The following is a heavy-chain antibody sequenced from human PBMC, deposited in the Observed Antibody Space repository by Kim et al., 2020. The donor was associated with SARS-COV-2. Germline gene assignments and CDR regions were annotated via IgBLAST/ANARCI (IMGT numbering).Heavy chain of an antibody. CDR1: GFTFSSYG. Sequence: GGSLRLSCAASGFTFSSYGMHWVRQAPGKGLEWVAVISYDGSNKYYADSVKGRFTISRDNSKNTLYLQMNSLRAEDTAVYYCALGGSGLTPGVDYWGQGTLVTVSS. V-gene: IGHV3-30*03. CDR2: ISYDGSNK. J-gene: IGHJ4*02. CDR3: ALGGSGLTPGVDY. D-gene: IGHD3-10*01.